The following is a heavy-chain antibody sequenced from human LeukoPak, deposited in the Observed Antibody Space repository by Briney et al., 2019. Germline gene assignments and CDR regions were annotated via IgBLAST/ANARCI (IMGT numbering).Heavy chain of an antibody. V-gene: IGHV3-15*01. J-gene: IGHJ5*01. Sequence: GRSLRLSCAASGFTFSDAWMSWVRQAPGKGLEWLGRIKSRTEGGTTQYAAPVKGRFTISRDDSKETVYLQMNSLTTEDTAVYYCTRVGTTWFHSWGQGTLVIVSS. CDR2: IKSRTEGGTT. D-gene: IGHD1-26*01. CDR1: GFTFSDAW. CDR3: TRVGTTWFHS.